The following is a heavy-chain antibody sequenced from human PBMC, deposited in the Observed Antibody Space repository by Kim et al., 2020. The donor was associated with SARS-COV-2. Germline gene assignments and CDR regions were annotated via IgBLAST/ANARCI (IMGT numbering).Heavy chain of an antibody. CDR3: ARVRITMIVVVIKPYYYYGMDV. CDR2: INHSGST. J-gene: IGHJ6*02. D-gene: IGHD3-22*01. Sequence: SETLSLTCAVYGGSFSGYYWSWIRQPPGKGLEWIGEINHSGSTNYNPSLKSRVTISVDTSKNRFSLKLSSVTAADTAVYYCARVRITMIVVVIKPYYYYGMDVWGQGTTVTVSS. CDR1: GGSFSGYY. V-gene: IGHV4-34*01.